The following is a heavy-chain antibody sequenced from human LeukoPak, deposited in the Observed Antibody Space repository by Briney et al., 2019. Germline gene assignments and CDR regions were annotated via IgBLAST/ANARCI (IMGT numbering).Heavy chain of an antibody. CDR3: AKDQGIQLGIDY. CDR1: GXTFSNNA. Sequence: PGGSLRLSCSASGXTFSNNAMHWVRQAPGKGLEWVAIISYDGGDKYYADSVKGRFTISRDNSKNTLDLQMNSLRTEDTAVYYCAKDQGIQLGIDYWGQGSLVTVSS. CDR2: ISYDGGDK. D-gene: IGHD5-18*01. V-gene: IGHV3-30*18. J-gene: IGHJ4*02.